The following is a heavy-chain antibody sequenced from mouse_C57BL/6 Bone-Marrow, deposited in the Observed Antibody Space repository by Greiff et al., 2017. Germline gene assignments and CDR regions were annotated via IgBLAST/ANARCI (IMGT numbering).Heavy chain of an antibody. CDR3: ARGDYYGSSYSDWYFDV. CDR1: GYTFTSYT. CDR2: INPSSGYT. V-gene: IGHV1-4*01. D-gene: IGHD1-1*01. J-gene: IGHJ1*03. Sequence: VQLQQSGAELARPGASVKMSCKASGYTFTSYTMHWVKQRPGQGLEWIGYINPSSGYTKYNQKFKDKATLTADKSSSTAYMQLSSLTSADSAVYYCARGDYYGSSYSDWYFDVWGTGTTVTVSS.